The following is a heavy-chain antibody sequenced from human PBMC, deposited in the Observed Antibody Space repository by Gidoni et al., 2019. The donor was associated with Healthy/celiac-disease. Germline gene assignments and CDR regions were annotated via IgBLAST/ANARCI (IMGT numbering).Heavy chain of an antibody. Sequence: QVQLVQSGAEVKKPGYSVKVSCKASGGTLRSYAISWVRQAPGQGLELMGGIIPIVVTANYAQKFQGRVTITADESTSTAYMELSSLRSEDTAVYYCARASHCCGDCYPLPDYWGQGTLVTVSS. J-gene: IGHJ4*02. CDR2: IIPIVVTA. CDR1: GGTLRSYA. V-gene: IGHV1-69*01. CDR3: ARASHCCGDCYPLPDY. D-gene: IGHD2-21*02.